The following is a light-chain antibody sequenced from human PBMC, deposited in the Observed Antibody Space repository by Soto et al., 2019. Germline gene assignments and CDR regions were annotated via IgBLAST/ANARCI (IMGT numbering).Light chain of an antibody. Sequence: EILVTQCPGRVSAFPGERASLSCRASQNVNNNLAWYQQKAGQAPRLLISGASSRATGIPDRFIGSGSGTDFTLTISRLEPDDFALYYCQHYVEGTPITFGQGTRLEI. J-gene: IGKJ5*01. V-gene: IGKV3-20*01. CDR2: GAS. CDR1: QNVNNN. CDR3: QHYVEGTPIT.